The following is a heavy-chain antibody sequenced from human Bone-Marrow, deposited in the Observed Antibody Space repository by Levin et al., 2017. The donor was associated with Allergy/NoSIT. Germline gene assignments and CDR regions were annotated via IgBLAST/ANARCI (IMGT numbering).Heavy chain of an antibody. V-gene: IGHV4-59*01. CDR3: AGGVGTTHFQH. CDR1: GGYIRSYY. J-gene: IGHJ1*01. CDR2: IYHSGST. Sequence: SQTLSLTCSVSGGYIRSYYWSWLRQPPGKGLEWIAYIYHSGSTNYNPSLKSRVTISVDRSKKQFSLKLNSVTAADTAVYYCAGGVGTTHFQHWGQGTLVTVSS. D-gene: IGHD3-16*01.